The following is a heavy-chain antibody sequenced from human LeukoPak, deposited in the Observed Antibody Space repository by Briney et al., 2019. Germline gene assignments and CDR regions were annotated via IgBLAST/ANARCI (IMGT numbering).Heavy chain of an antibody. CDR2: FDPEDGET. CDR3: AGVPLVRGVIIRPYYYGMDV. J-gene: IGHJ6*02. V-gene: IGHV1-24*01. D-gene: IGHD3-10*01. CDR1: GYTLTELS. Sequence: ASVKVSCKVSGYTLTELSMHWVRQAPGKGLEWMGGFDPEDGETIYAQKFQGRVTMTEDTSTDTAYMELSSLRSEDTAVYYCAGVPLVRGVIIRPYYYGMDVWGQGTTVTVSS.